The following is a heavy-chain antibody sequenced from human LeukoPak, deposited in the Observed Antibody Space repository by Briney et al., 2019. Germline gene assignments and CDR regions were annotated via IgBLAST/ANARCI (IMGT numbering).Heavy chain of an antibody. V-gene: IGHV3-23*01. J-gene: IGHJ4*02. CDR1: GFTFSSYA. D-gene: IGHD5-24*01. CDR3: AKDPRDRDGYSTFDY. CDR2: TSGSGVDT. Sequence: GGSLRLSCAVSGFTFSSYAMSWVRQVPGKGLEWVSSTSGSGVDTYYADSVKGRFTISRDNSKNTLYLQMDSLRAEDTAVYYCAKDPRDRDGYSTFDYWGQGTLVTVSS.